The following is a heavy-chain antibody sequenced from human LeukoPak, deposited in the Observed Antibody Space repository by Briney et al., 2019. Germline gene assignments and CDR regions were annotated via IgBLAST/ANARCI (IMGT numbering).Heavy chain of an antibody. V-gene: IGHV1-69*01. CDR1: GGTFSSYA. Sequence: GSSVKVSCKASGGTFSSYAISWVRQAPGQGLEWMGGIIPIFGTANYAQKFQGRVTITADESTSTAYMELSSLRSEDTAVYYCARDGAPYSGSYFGGFDYWGQGTLVTVSS. D-gene: IGHD1-26*01. CDR3: ARDGAPYSGSYFGGFDY. CDR2: IIPIFGTA. J-gene: IGHJ4*02.